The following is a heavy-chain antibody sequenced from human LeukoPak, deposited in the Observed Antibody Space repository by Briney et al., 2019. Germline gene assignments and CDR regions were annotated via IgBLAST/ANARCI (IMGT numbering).Heavy chain of an antibody. CDR1: GFTFSSYS. J-gene: IGHJ4*02. V-gene: IGHV3-21*01. Sequence: PGGSLRLSCAVSGFTFSSYSMNWVRQAPGKGLEWVSSISSSSSYIYYADSVKGRFTISRDNAKNSLYLQMNSLRAEDTAVYYCARGVGATSPYFDYWGQGTLVTVSS. CDR2: ISSSSSYI. D-gene: IGHD1-26*01. CDR3: ARGVGATSPYFDY.